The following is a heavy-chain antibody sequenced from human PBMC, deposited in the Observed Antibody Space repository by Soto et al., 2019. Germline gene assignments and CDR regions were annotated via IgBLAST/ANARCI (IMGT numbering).Heavy chain of an antibody. D-gene: IGHD4-4*01. Sequence: QVQLVQSGAEVKKPGSSVKVSCKASGGTFSNYAINWVRQSPGQGLEWMGGSIPMLGTASYAQKFQGRVTITADESTSTAYMELSSLRSEDTAVYYCARGRGLGAAYRGLAPWGQGTLVTVSS. V-gene: IGHV1-69*01. CDR1: GGTFSNYA. CDR2: SIPMLGTA. J-gene: IGHJ5*02. CDR3: ARGRGLGAAYRGLAP.